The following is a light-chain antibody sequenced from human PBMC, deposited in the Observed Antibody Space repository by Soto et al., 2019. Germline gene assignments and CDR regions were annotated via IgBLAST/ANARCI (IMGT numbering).Light chain of an antibody. CDR1: QSVTSNY. CDR3: QQRSNWPPRIT. CDR2: SAS. J-gene: IGKJ5*01. Sequence: EILMTRSPATLSVSPGERATLSCRASQSVTSNYLAWYQQKPGQSPRLLIYSASTRAPGIPDRFSGSGSGTDFTLTISSLGPEDFAVYYCQQRSNWPPRITFGQGTRLENK. V-gene: IGKV3D-20*02.